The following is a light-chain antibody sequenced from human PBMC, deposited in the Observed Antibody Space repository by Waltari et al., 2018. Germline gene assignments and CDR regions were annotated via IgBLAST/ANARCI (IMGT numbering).Light chain of an antibody. CDR2: DAS. CDR1: QSVSSY. V-gene: IGKV3-11*01. Sequence: EIVLTQSPATLSLSPGERATLSCRASQSVSSYLAWYQQKPGQAPRLLIYDASNRGTGIPARFSGSGSGTDFTLTISSLEPEDFAVYYCQQRSNWPLFTFGPGTKVDIK. J-gene: IGKJ3*01. CDR3: QQRSNWPLFT.